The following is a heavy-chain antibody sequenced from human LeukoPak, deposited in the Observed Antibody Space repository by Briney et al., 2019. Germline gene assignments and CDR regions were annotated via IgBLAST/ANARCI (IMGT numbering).Heavy chain of an antibody. D-gene: IGHD6-19*01. J-gene: IGHJ4*02. V-gene: IGHV3-74*01. Sequence: GGLLRFSCGAVGSTFSNYWMHGFRQPPGKGLVWVSRFNSDASSTSYADSVKGRFTITRDNAKNTLYLQMYSLRAEDTAVYYCARRSYRAVAGFDYWGQGTLVTVSS. CDR1: GSTFSNYW. CDR2: FNSDASST. CDR3: ARRSYRAVAGFDY.